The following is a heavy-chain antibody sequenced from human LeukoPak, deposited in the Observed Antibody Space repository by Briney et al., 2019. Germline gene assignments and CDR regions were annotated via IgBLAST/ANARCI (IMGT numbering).Heavy chain of an antibody. CDR1: GFTFSSYA. CDR3: AKAGGGYCSSTSCERHPFDY. Sequence: GGSLRLSCAASGFTFSSYAMSWVRQAPGKGLEWVSAISGSGGSTYYADSVKGRFTISRDNSKNTLYLQMNSLRAEGTAVYYCAKAGGGYCSSTSCERHPFDYWGQGTLVTVSS. CDR2: ISGSGGST. J-gene: IGHJ4*02. D-gene: IGHD2-2*01. V-gene: IGHV3-23*01.